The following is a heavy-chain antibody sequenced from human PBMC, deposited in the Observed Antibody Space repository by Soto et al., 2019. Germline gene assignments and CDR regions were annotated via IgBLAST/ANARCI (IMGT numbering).Heavy chain of an antibody. V-gene: IGHV4-38-2*01. Sequence: SETLSLTCAVSGFSISSRYYWGWIRQPPGKGLEWIGSIYHSGSTYYNPSLKSRVTISIDTSKNQFSLKLNSVTAADTAVYYCATGAGTDYYYYGIDVWGQGTPVTVYS. CDR2: IYHSGST. CDR1: GFSISSRYY. J-gene: IGHJ6*02. CDR3: ATGAGTDYYYYGIDV. D-gene: IGHD6-19*01.